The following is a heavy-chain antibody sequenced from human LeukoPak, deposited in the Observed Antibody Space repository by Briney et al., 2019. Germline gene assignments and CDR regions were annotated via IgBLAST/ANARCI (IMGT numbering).Heavy chain of an antibody. J-gene: IGHJ6*02. CDR1: GGSFSGYY. Sequence: SETLSLTCAVYGGSFSGYYWSWIRQPPGKGLEWIGEINHSGSTNYNPSLKSRVTISVDTSKNQFSLKLSSVTAADTAVYYWTTKRLVLYYYYYGMDVWGQGTTVTVSS. CDR2: INHSGST. D-gene: IGHD6-13*01. V-gene: IGHV4-34*01. CDR3: TTKRLVLYYYYYGMDV.